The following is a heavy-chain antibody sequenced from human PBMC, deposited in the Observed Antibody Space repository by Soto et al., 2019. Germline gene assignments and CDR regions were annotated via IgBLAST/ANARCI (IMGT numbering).Heavy chain of an antibody. V-gene: IGHV4-34*01. CDR3: SRVVRYYDFWSGYQTYYYYYYMDV. D-gene: IGHD3-3*01. Sequence: SETLSLTCAVYGGSFSGYYWSWIRQPPGKGLEWIGEINHSGSTNYNPSLKSRVTISVDTSKNQFSLKLSSVTAADTAVYYCSRVVRYYDFWSGYQTYYYYYYMDVWGKGTTVT. CDR1: GGSFSGYY. J-gene: IGHJ6*03. CDR2: INHSGST.